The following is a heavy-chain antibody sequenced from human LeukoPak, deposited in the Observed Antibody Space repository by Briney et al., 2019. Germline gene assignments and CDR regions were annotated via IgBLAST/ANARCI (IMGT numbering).Heavy chain of an antibody. Sequence: SETLSLTCTVSGYSISSGYYWGWIRQPPGKGLEWIGSIYHSGSTYYNPSLKSRVTISVDTSKNQFSLKLSSVTAADTAVYYCARENCSGGGCYSIYYYYYMDVWGKGTTVTVSS. V-gene: IGHV4-38-2*02. CDR3: ARENCSGGGCYSIYYYYYMDV. CDR1: GYSISSGYY. CDR2: IYHSGST. J-gene: IGHJ6*03. D-gene: IGHD2-15*01.